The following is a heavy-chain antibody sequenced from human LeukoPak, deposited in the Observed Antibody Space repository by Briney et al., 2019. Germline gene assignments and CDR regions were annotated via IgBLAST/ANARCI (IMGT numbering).Heavy chain of an antibody. D-gene: IGHD3-3*01. CDR1: GGSISNTNYY. Sequence: SETLSLTCTVSGGSISNTNYYWGWIRQPPGKGLEWIGSIYYSGSTYYNPSLKSRVTISVDTSKNQFSLRLSPVTAEDTAVYYCVAYYNFCSNALDIWGQGTMVTVSS. V-gene: IGHV4-39*01. CDR2: IYYSGST. CDR3: VAYYNFCSNALDI. J-gene: IGHJ3*02.